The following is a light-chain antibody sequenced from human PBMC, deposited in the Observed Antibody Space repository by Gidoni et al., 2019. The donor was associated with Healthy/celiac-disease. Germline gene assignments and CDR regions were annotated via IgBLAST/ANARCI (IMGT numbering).Light chain of an antibody. J-gene: IGKJ3*01. V-gene: IGKV3-11*01. CDR1: QSVSSY. CDR3: QQRSNWPPVFT. CDR2: DAS. Sequence: EIVLTQSPATLSLSPGERATLSCRASQSVSSYLAWYQQKPGQAPRLLIYDASNRATGIPARFSCSGSGTDFTLTISSLEPEDFAVYYCQQRSNWPPVFTFXPXTKVDIK.